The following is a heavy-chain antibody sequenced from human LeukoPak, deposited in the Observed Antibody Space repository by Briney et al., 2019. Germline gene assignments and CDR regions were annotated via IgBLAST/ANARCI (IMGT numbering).Heavy chain of an antibody. CDR1: GGSISSGSYY. Sequence: SETLSLTCTASGGSISSGSYYWSWIRQPAGKGLEWIGRIYTSGSTNYNPSLKSRVTISVDTSKNQFSLKLSSVTAADTAVYYCAREELDYYDSSGYLYYYYMDVWGKGTTVTISS. CDR2: IYTSGST. CDR3: AREELDYYDSSGYLYYYYMDV. D-gene: IGHD3-22*01. J-gene: IGHJ6*03. V-gene: IGHV4-61*02.